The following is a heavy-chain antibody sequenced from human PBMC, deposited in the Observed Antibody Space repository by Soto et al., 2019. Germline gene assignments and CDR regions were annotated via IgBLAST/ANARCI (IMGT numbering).Heavy chain of an antibody. CDR1: GYTFTSYG. D-gene: IGHD2-15*01. CDR3: ARYCSGGSCDSNTAFDI. J-gene: IGHJ3*02. CDR2: ISAYNGNT. Sequence: SVKVSCRASGYTFTSYGITWVRQAPVQGLEYMGWISAYNGNTNYAQKLQGRVTMTADTSTNTAYMELRRLRSDDTAVYYCARYCSGGSCDSNTAFDIWGQGTMVTVSS. V-gene: IGHV1-18*01.